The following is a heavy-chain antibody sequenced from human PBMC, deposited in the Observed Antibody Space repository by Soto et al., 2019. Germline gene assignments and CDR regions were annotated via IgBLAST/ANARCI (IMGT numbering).Heavy chain of an antibody. CDR3: ARERAVTIFGVVTRKDAYDY. CDR2: INHSGST. Sequence: SETLSLTCAVYGGSFSGYYWSWIRQPPGKGLEWIGEINHSGSTNYNPSLKSRVTISVDTSKNQFSLKLSSVTAADTAVYYCARERAVTIFGVVTRKDAYDYWGQGTLVTVSS. CDR1: GGSFSGYY. D-gene: IGHD3-3*01. V-gene: IGHV4-34*01. J-gene: IGHJ4*02.